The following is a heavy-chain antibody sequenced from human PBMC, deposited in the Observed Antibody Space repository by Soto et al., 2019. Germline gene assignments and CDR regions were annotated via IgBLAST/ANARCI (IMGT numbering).Heavy chain of an antibody. CDR1: GGSISSSSYY. CDR2: IYYSGST. CDR3: ASQDDYDSARWAFDI. Sequence: QLQLQESGPGLVKPSETLSLTCTVSGGSISSSSYYWGWIRQPPGKGLEWIGSIYYSGSTYYNPSLKSRVTISVDTSKNQFSLKLSSVTAADTAVYYCASQDDYDSARWAFDIWGQGTMVTVSS. J-gene: IGHJ3*02. V-gene: IGHV4-39*01. D-gene: IGHD3-3*01.